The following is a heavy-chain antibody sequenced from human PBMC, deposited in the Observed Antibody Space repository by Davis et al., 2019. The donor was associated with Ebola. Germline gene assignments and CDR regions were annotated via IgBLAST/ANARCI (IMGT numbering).Heavy chain of an antibody. D-gene: IGHD3-3*01. CDR3: ARSVTVVWSGSMGGRDWFDP. Sequence: ASVKVSCKASGYTFTGYYMHWVRQAPGQGLEWMGWINPNSGGTNYAQKFQGWVTMTRDTSISTAYMELSRLRSDDTAVYYCARSVTVVWSGSMGGRDWFDPWGQGTLVTVSS. CDR1: GYTFTGYY. J-gene: IGHJ5*02. CDR2: INPNSGGT. V-gene: IGHV1-2*04.